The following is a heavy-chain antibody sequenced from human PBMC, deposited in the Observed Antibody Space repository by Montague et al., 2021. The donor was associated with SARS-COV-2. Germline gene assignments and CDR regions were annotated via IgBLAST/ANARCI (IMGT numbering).Heavy chain of an antibody. CDR1: GDSVSSNSAA. CDR3: ARVISRQNNIVVVGLYYFDY. D-gene: IGHD2-15*01. V-gene: IGHV6-1*01. Sequence: CAISGDSVSSNSAAWNWIRQSPPRGLEWLGRTYYRSKWYNDYALSVKSRITINPDTSKNQFSLKLSSVTAADTAVYYCARVISRQNNIVVVGLYYFDYWGQGTLVTVSS. J-gene: IGHJ4*02. CDR2: TYYRSKWYN.